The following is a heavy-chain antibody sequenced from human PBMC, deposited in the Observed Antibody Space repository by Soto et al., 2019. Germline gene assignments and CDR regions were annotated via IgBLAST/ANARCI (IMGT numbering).Heavy chain of an antibody. Sequence: QVQLVESGGGVVQPGRSLGLSCAASGFTFSHYGMHWVRQLPGKGLEWVAVISSDGSKTYYADSVKGRFTISRDNFRNTLDLQMNSLRTEDTAVYYCAKEYSSGWADYWGQGTLVTVSS. CDR2: ISSDGSKT. CDR3: AKEYSSGWADY. D-gene: IGHD6-19*01. J-gene: IGHJ4*02. V-gene: IGHV3-30*18. CDR1: GFTFSHYG.